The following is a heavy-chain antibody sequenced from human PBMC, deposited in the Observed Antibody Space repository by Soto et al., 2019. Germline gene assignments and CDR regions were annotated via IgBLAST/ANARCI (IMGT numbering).Heavy chain of an antibody. CDR3: AREYYYDSSVAY. V-gene: IGHV1-2*02. CDR1: GYTFTGYY. Sequence: ASVKVSCKASGYTFTGYYMHWVRQAPGQGLEWMGWINPNSGGTNYAQKFQGRVTMTRDTSISTAYMELSRLRSDDTAVYYCAREYYYDSSVAYWGQGTLVTVSS. D-gene: IGHD3-22*01. CDR2: INPNSGGT. J-gene: IGHJ4*02.